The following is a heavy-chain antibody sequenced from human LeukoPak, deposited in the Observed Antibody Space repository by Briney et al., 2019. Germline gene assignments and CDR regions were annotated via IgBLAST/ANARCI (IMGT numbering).Heavy chain of an antibody. V-gene: IGHV1-69*13. CDR1: GGTFRSFA. J-gene: IGHJ4*02. CDR3: AIFQGTYGDNDNDF. CDR2: IIPMINTP. Sequence: ASVKVSCKASGGTFRSFAINWVRQAPGKGLEWMGGIIPMINTPKYAQRLQGRVSITADESTSTGYMEVSSLRSEDTAVYYCAIFQGTYGDNDNDFWGQGTLVTVSS. D-gene: IGHD4-17*01.